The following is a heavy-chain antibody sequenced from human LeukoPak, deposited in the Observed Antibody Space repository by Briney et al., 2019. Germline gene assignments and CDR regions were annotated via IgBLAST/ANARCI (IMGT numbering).Heavy chain of an antibody. CDR2: ISGSGGST. D-gene: IGHD3-22*01. Sequence: PGGSLRLSCAASGFTFSSYEMNWVRQAPGKGLEWVSAISGSGGSTYYADSVKGRFTISRDNSKNTLYLQMNSLRAEDTAVYYCAKATYYYDSSGYDYWGQGTLVTVSS. V-gene: IGHV3-23*01. CDR1: GFTFSSYE. J-gene: IGHJ4*02. CDR3: AKATYYYDSSGYDY.